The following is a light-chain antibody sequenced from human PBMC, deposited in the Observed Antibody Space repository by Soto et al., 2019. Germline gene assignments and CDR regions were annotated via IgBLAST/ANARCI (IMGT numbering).Light chain of an antibody. V-gene: IGKV3-20*01. CDR2: GAS. CDR3: QQYGGSMT. CDR1: QTVRNNY. Sequence: EFVLTQSPGTLSLSPGERATLSCMASQTVRNNYLAWYQQKPGQAPRLLIYGASTRATGIPDRFSGSGSGTDFTLTISRLEPEDFAVYYCQQYGGSMTFGQGTKVDI. J-gene: IGKJ1*01.